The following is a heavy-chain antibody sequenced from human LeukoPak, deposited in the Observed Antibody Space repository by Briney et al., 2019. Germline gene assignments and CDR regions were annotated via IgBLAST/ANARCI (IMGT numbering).Heavy chain of an antibody. V-gene: IGHV3-23*01. CDR3: AKDPTVTTPPYFDY. D-gene: IGHD4-11*01. CDR2: IGGNGIST. J-gene: IGHJ4*02. CDR1: GFAFSTYA. Sequence: AGGSLRLSCAGSGFAFSTYAPSWVRQAPGKGLEWVSSIGGNGISTYYADSVKGRFTISRDNSKNTLYLQMNSLRAEDTAVYYCAKDPTVTTPPYFDYWGQGTLITVSS.